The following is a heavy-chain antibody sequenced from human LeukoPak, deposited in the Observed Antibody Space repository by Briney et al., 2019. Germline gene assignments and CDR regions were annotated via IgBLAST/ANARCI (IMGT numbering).Heavy chain of an antibody. J-gene: IGHJ4*02. CDR1: GFTFSSYA. CDR2: ISGSGGST. D-gene: IGHD6-19*01. V-gene: IGHV3-23*01. Sequence: PGGSLRLSCAASGFTFSSYAMSWVRQAPGKGLEWVSAISGSGGSTYYADSVKGRYTISRDNSKNTLYLQMNSLRAEDTAVYYCAKDRLDEAQAVARMYFDYWGQGTLVTVSS. CDR3: AKDRLDEAQAVARMYFDY.